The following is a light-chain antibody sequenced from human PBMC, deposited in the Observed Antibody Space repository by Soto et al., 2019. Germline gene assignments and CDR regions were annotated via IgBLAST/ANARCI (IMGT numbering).Light chain of an antibody. CDR2: GND. CDR3: ATWDSSLGGDV. Sequence: QSVLTQPPSVSAAPGQKVTISCSGSSSNVGKNYVSWYQHLPGTAPKLLIYGNDRRPSGIPDRCSGSKSGTSATLGITGLQAGDEADYYCATWDSSLGGDVFGIGTKLTVL. J-gene: IGLJ1*01. CDR1: SSNVGKNY. V-gene: IGLV1-51*01.